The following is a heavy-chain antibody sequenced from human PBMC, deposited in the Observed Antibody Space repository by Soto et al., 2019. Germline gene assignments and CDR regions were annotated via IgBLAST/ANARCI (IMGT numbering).Heavy chain of an antibody. CDR3: ARGRYPYDYDISEKVLGAFDI. CDR1: GGTFSSYA. Sequence: ASVKVSCKASGGTFSSYAISWVRQAPGQGLEWMGGIIPIFGTANYAQKFQGRVTITADESTSTAYMELSSLRSEDTAVYYCARGRYPYDYDISEKVLGAFDIWGQGTMVTVSS. D-gene: IGHD3-22*01. CDR2: IIPIFGTA. V-gene: IGHV1-69*13. J-gene: IGHJ3*02.